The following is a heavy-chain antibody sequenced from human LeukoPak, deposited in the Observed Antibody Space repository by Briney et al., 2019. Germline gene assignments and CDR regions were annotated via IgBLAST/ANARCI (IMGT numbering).Heavy chain of an antibody. V-gene: IGHV4-30-2*01. CDR2: IYDSGST. Sequence: SETLSLTCAVSGVSISSGGYSWSWIRQPPGKGLEWIVYIYDSGSTYYNPSLKSRVTISVDRTKNQFPLKLRSVTATETAVYYCASPSRDGYTQRHSPRYYYYYMDVWGKGTTVTVSS. D-gene: IGHD5-24*01. J-gene: IGHJ6*03. CDR3: ASPSRDGYTQRHSPRYYYYYMDV. CDR1: GVSISSGGYS.